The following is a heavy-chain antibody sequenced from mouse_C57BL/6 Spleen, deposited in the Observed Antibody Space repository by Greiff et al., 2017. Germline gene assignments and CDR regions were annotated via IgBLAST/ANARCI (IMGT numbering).Heavy chain of an antibody. V-gene: IGHV1-69*01. CDR3: ARSDGSYYFDY. CDR1: GYTFTSYW. Sequence: QVQLKQPGAELVMPGASVKLSCKASGYTFTSYWMHWVKQRPGQGLEWIGEIDPSDSYTNYNQKFKGKSTLTVDKSSSTAYMQLSSLTSEDSAVYYCARSDGSYYFDYWGQGTTLTVSS. CDR2: IDPSDSYT. J-gene: IGHJ2*01. D-gene: IGHD2-3*01.